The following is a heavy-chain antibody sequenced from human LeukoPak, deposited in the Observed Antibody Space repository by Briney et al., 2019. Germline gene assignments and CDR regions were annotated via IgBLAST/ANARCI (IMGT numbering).Heavy chain of an antibody. D-gene: IGHD3-9*01. CDR1: GCSFTSYW. CDR3: ARRYDILTGPNWFDP. Sequence: GESLRISCKGSGCSFTSYWISWVRQMPGKGLEWMGRIDPSDSYTNYSPSFQGHVTISADKSISTAYLQWSSLKASDTAMYYCARRYDILTGPNWFDPWGQGTLVTVSS. CDR2: IDPSDSYT. J-gene: IGHJ5*02. V-gene: IGHV5-10-1*01.